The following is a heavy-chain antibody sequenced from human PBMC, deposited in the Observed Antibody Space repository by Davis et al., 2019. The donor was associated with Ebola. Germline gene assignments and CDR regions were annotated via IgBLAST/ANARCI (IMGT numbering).Heavy chain of an antibody. J-gene: IGHJ6*02. CDR3: ARVGYSYGFKYYYYGMDV. D-gene: IGHD5-18*01. CDR1: GGTFSSYA. Sequence: SVKVSCKASGGTFSSYAISWVRQAPGQGLEWMGGIIPIFGTANYAQKFQGRVTITADESTSTAYMELSSLRSEDTAVYYCARVGYSYGFKYYYYGMDVWGQGTTVTVSS. V-gene: IGHV1-69*13. CDR2: IIPIFGTA.